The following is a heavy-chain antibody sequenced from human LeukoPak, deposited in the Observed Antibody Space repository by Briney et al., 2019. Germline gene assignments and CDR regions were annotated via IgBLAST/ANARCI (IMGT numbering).Heavy chain of an antibody. Sequence: ASVKVSCKASGYTFTSYDINWVGQATGQGLEWMGWMNPNSFNTGYAQKFHGTVTMTSNTSITTAYMELSSLRSEDTAVYYCARGRGWIQLWLPRVYYMDVWGKGTTVTVSS. CDR3: ARGRGWIQLWLPRVYYMDV. CDR2: MNPNSFNT. CDR1: GYTFTSYD. D-gene: IGHD5-18*01. J-gene: IGHJ6*03. V-gene: IGHV1-8*01.